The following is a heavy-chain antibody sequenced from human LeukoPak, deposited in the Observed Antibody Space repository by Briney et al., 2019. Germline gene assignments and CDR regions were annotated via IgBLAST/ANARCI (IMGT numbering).Heavy chain of an antibody. Sequence: GGSLRLSCAASGFTFSSYWMTWVRQAPGEGLEWVANIKQDESEKYYVDSVRGRFTISRDNAKNSLFLQMNSLRADDPAVYFCARFVVMPAAPGGWFGPWGQGTLVTVSS. CDR3: ARFVVMPAAPGGWFGP. CDR1: GFTFSSYW. J-gene: IGHJ5*02. D-gene: IGHD2-15*01. CDR2: IKQDESEK. V-gene: IGHV3-7*01.